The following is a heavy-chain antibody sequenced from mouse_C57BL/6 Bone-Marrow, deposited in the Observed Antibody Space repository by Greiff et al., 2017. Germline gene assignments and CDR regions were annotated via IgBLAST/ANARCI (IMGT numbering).Heavy chain of an antibody. V-gene: IGHV3-8*01. D-gene: IGHD2-4*01. CDR3: ARSEIRDYDGPGYFDV. Sequence: EVQLQQSGPGLAKPSQTLSLTCSVTGYSITSDYWNWIRKFPGNKLEYMGYISYSGSTYYNPSLKSRISITRDTSKNQYYLQLNSVTTEDTATYYSARSEIRDYDGPGYFDVWGTGTTVTVSS. CDR1: GYSITSDY. J-gene: IGHJ1*03. CDR2: ISYSGST.